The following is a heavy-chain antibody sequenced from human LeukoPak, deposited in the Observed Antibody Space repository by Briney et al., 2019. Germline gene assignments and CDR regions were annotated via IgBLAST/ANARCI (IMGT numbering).Heavy chain of an antibody. Sequence: GGSLRLSCPASGFIFSDHAMNWVRQAPGKGLEWVSFISARDGRTYYADSVKGRFTISRDNSKNTLYLQMNSLRVEDTAVYYCAKDRNDWKQGIDSWGQGTLVTVST. D-gene: IGHD1-1*01. CDR3: AKDRNDWKQGIDS. V-gene: IGHV3-23*01. CDR1: GFIFSDHA. J-gene: IGHJ4*02. CDR2: ISARDGRT.